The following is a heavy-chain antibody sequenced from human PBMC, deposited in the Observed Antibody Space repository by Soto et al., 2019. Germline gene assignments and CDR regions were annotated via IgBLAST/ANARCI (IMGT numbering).Heavy chain of an antibody. CDR1: GGTFSSYA. Sequence: ASVKVSCKASGGTFSSYAISWVRQAPGQGLEWMGGIIPIFGTANYAQKFQGRVTITADESTSTAYMELSSLRSEDTAVYYCAEEQRITGSYRSNNWFDPWGQGTLVTVSS. V-gene: IGHV1-69*13. CDR2: IIPIFGTA. J-gene: IGHJ5*02. CDR3: AEEQRITGSYRSNNWFDP. D-gene: IGHD1-20*01.